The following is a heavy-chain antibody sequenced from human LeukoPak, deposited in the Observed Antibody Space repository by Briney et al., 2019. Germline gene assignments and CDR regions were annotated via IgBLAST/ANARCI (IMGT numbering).Heavy chain of an antibody. CDR2: IYYSGST. D-gene: IGHD6-19*01. CDR3: ARGPSPKSRIAVAGNWFDP. Sequence: SETLSLTCTVSGGSISSGGYYWSWIRQHPGTGLEWIGYIYYSGSTYYNPSLKSRVTISVDTSKNQFSLKLSSVTAADTAVYYCARGPSPKSRIAVAGNWFDPWGQGTLVTVSS. J-gene: IGHJ5*02. V-gene: IGHV4-31*03. CDR1: GGSISSGGYY.